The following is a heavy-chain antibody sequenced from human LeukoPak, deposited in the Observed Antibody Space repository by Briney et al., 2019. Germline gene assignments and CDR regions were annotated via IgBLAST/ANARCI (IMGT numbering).Heavy chain of an antibody. V-gene: IGHV3-74*01. CDR2: INSDGSST. Sequence: VGSLRLSCAASGFTFSSYWMHWVRQAPGKGLVWVSRINSDGSSTSYADSVKGRFTISRDNAKNTLYLQMNSLRAEDTAVYYCARMYRSSSPGDYWGQGTLVTVSS. D-gene: IGHD6-6*01. CDR1: GFTFSSYW. CDR3: ARMYRSSSPGDY. J-gene: IGHJ4*02.